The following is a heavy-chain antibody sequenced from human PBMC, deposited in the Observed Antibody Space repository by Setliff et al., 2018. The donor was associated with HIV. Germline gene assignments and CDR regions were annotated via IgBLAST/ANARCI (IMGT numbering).Heavy chain of an antibody. D-gene: IGHD3-16*01. J-gene: IGHJ4*02. V-gene: IGHV1-18*01. Sequence: VSVKVSCKPSGYTFTAYGLSWVRQAPGQGLEWMGWISAYNGKVGYAQQLQGRVTLTIDTSTSTAYMELRSLKSDETAVYYCARAAASKNIRGEYYFDYWGQGTLVTVSS. CDR3: ARAAASKNIRGEYYFDY. CDR2: ISAYNGKV. CDR1: GYTFTAYG.